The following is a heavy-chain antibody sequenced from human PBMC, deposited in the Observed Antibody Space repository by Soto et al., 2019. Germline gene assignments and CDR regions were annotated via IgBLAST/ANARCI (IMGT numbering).Heavy chain of an antibody. V-gene: IGHV5-51*01. CDR2: IYPGDSDT. D-gene: IGHD3-3*01. CDR3: ARQVITIFGVVKDYYYYYGMDV. Sequence: GESLKISCKGSGYSFTSYWIGWVRQMPGKGLEWMGIIYPGDSDTRYSPSFQGQVTISADKSISTAYLQWSSLKASDTAMYYWARQVITIFGVVKDYYYYYGMDVWGQGTTVTVSS. CDR1: GYSFTSYW. J-gene: IGHJ6*02.